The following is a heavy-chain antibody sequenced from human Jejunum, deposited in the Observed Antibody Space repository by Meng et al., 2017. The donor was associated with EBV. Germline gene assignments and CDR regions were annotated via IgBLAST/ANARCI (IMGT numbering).Heavy chain of an antibody. J-gene: IGHJ4*02. CDR1: GYTFTGYF. D-gene: IGHD3-22*01. CDR2: INPNSGGT. V-gene: IGHV1-2*06. CDR3: ARDYSDSSRQGY. Sequence: QVPLVTSGGEVKQPGASVRVSCMASGYTFTGYFIHWVRQAPGQGLEWMGRINPNSGGTSYTQKFQGRVTMTRDTSITTAYMELSRLGSDDTAVYYCARDYSDSSRQGYWGQGTLVTVSS.